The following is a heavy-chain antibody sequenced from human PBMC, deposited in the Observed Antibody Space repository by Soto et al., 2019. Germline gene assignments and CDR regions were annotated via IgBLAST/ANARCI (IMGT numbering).Heavy chain of an antibody. V-gene: IGHV3-43D*04. Sequence: EVQLVESEGVVVQFGGSLRLSCAASGFTVDDYAMHWVLQAPGKGLEWVSLITRDGATTCYGDSVKGRFSISRDNSKNSLYLQMNSLRPDDTALYYCAKDGGYRDSWFGYSDYWGHGTLVTVSS. CDR1: GFTVDDYA. CDR3: AKDGGYRDSWFGYSDY. J-gene: IGHJ4*01. D-gene: IGHD6-13*01. CDR2: ITRDGATT.